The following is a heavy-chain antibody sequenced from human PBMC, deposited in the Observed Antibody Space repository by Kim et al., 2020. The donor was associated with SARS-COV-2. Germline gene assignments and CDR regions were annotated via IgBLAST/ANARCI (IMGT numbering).Heavy chain of an antibody. J-gene: IGHJ3*02. CDR1: GFTFSSYS. Sequence: GGSLRLSCAASGFTFSSYSMNWVRQAPGKGLEWVSSISSSSSYIYYADSVKGRFTISRDNAKNSLYLQMNSLRAEDTAVYYCASPKVGARSSGAFDIWGQGTMVTVSS. D-gene: IGHD1-26*01. V-gene: IGHV3-21*01. CDR2: ISSSSSYI. CDR3: ASPKVGARSSGAFDI.